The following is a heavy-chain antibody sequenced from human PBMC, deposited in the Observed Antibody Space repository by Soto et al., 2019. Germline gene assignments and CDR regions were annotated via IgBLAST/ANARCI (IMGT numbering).Heavy chain of an antibody. J-gene: IGHJ5*02. CDR3: ARTYSHLGIAAAGTLFDP. CDR2: IHYSGST. D-gene: IGHD6-13*01. CDR1: GGSVNIGTYY. Sequence: SETLSLTCTVPGGSVNIGTYYWSWIRQPPGKGLEWIGFIHYSGSTNYNPSLKGRVTISKDISKNQVVLTMTDMDPVDTATYYCARTYSHLGIAAAGTLFDPWGQGTLVTVSS. V-gene: IGHV4-61*01.